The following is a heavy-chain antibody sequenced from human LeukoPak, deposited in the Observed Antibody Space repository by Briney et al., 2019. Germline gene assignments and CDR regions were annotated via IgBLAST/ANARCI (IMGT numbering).Heavy chain of an antibody. V-gene: IGHV3-53*04. D-gene: IGHD3-3*01. CDR1: GFTFGTYW. Sequence: GGSLRLSCAASGFTFGTYWMHWVRQAPGKGLEWVSVIYSGGTTYYADSVKGRFIISRHNSNNTLYLQMNSLRAEDTAVYYCARGGTPTFWSGFMDVWGLGTTATVSS. CDR3: ARGGTPTFWSGFMDV. CDR2: IYSGGTT. J-gene: IGHJ6*02.